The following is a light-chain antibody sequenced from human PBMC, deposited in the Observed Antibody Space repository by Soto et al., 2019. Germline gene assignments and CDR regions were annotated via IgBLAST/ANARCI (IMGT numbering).Light chain of an antibody. Sequence: DIVMTQSPDSLAVSLGERATINCKSSQSVLYSSNNKNYLAWYQQKPGQPPKLLIYWASTRESGVPDRFSGSGSGTEFTLTISSLQAEDVAFYYCQQYYSTPYTFGHGTKLEIK. CDR1: QSVLYSSNNKNY. CDR3: QQYYSTPYT. CDR2: WAS. J-gene: IGKJ2*01. V-gene: IGKV4-1*01.